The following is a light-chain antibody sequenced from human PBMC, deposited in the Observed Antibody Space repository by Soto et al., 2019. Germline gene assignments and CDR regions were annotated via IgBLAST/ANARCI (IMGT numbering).Light chain of an antibody. Sequence: QSVLTQPASVSGSPGQSITISCAGTSSDVGAYNYVSWYQRHPDKAPKLMIYDVSNRPSGVSNRSSGSKSGNTASLTISGLQAEDEADYYCCSYTSSNTLLFGGGTKLTVL. CDR2: DVS. V-gene: IGLV2-14*01. J-gene: IGLJ2*01. CDR3: CSYTSSNTLL. CDR1: SSDVGAYNY.